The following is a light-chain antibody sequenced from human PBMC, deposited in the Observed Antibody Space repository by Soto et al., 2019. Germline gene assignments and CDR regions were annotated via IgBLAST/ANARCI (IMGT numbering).Light chain of an antibody. Sequence: EIVLTQSPATLSLSPGERATLSCRASQSVSSYSAWYQQKPGQAPRLLIYDASNRATGIPARFSGSGSGTDFTLTISSLEPEDFAVYYCQQRDNWPPFTFGQGTRLEIK. CDR2: DAS. CDR3: QQRDNWPPFT. CDR1: QSVSSY. J-gene: IGKJ5*01. V-gene: IGKV3-11*01.